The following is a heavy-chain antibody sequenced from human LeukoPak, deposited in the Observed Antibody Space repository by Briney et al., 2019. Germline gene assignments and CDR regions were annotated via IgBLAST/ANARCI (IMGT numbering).Heavy chain of an antibody. CDR1: GGSITSHF. V-gene: IGHV4-59*11. CDR2: IHYSGST. Sequence: PSETLSLTCSVSGGSITSHFWSWIRQPPGKGLEWIGYIHYSGSTNYYPSLKSRVTISPDTSKNQLFLKLNSVTAADTAVYYCARLVWLGESPGSWFDSWGQGTLVTVSS. CDR3: ARLVWLGESPGSWFDS. J-gene: IGHJ5*01. D-gene: IGHD3-10*01.